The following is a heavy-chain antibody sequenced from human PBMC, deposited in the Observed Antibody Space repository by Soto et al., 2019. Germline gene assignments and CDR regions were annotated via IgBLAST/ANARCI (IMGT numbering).Heavy chain of an antibody. CDR2: IYYSEST. D-gene: IGHD1-26*01. J-gene: IGHJ6*02. CDR1: GGSISSYY. CDR3: ARGWWEREGYVMDV. Sequence: QVQLQESGPGLVQPSKTLSLTCTVSGGSISSYYWSWIRQPPGKELQYIGYIYYSESTNYTPSLTSRVTIXVXTXXNQFSLTLSSVTAADTAVYHCARGWWEREGYVMDVWGQGTTVTVSS. V-gene: IGHV4-59*08.